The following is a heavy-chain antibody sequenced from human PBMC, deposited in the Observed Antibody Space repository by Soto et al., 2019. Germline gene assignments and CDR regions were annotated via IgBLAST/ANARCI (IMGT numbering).Heavy chain of an antibody. CDR1: GFAFSSYG. J-gene: IGHJ4*02. Sequence: SCAASGFAFSSYGMHWVRQAPGKGLEWVAVIWYDGSNKYYADSVKGRFTISRDNSKNTLYLQMNSLRAEGTAVYYCARDPGDSSGYYYAPNYFDYWGQGTLVTVSS. V-gene: IGHV3-33*01. CDR2: IWYDGSNK. D-gene: IGHD3-22*01. CDR3: ARDPGDSSGYYYAPNYFDY.